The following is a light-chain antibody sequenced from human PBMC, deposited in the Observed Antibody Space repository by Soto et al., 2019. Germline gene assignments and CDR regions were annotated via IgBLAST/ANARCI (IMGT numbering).Light chain of an antibody. Sequence: DIRWTHSPSSLSASIGDRVSITCRASLDIGNDLDWYQQKPGKAPKRLLYHTSTLQSGVPSRFSGAGSGAEFTLTINGLQSEDFATYFCLQHKSYPWTFGQGTKVDIK. CDR1: LDIGND. CDR2: HTS. J-gene: IGKJ1*01. CDR3: LQHKSYPWT. V-gene: IGKV1-17*01.